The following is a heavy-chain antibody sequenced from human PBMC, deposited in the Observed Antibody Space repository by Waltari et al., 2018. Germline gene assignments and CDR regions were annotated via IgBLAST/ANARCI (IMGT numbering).Heavy chain of an antibody. CDR3: ARQMKLDAFDI. Sequence: EVQLVQSGAEVKKPGESLKISCKASGYNFDTYWIAWVRRMPGKGLEWMGIIFPGDSHTIYSPSFQGQVTISVDKSINTAFLHWSSLKASVTATYYCARQMKLDAFDIWGQGTMVTFSS. D-gene: IGHD6-6*01. V-gene: IGHV5-51*01. J-gene: IGHJ3*02. CDR1: GYNFDTYW. CDR2: IFPGDSHT.